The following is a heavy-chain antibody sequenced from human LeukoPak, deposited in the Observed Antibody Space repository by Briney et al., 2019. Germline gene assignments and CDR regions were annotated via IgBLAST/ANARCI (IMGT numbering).Heavy chain of an antibody. D-gene: IGHD3-10*01. Sequence: GGSLRLSCAASGFTFSSYSMNWVRQAPGRGLEWVSYISSRSSYKYYVDSVKGRFTISRDNAKNSLYLQMNSLRADDTAVYYCARVSYGSNEVYYAMDVWGQGTTVPVSS. J-gene: IGHJ6*02. CDR3: ARVSYGSNEVYYAMDV. CDR1: GFTFSSYS. CDR2: ISSRSSYK. V-gene: IGHV3-21*01.